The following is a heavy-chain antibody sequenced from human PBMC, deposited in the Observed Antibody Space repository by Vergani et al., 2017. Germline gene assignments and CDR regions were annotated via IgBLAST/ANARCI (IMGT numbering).Heavy chain of an antibody. Sequence: QVQLVESGGGVVQPGGSLRLSCAASGFTFSSYGMHWVCQAPGKGLEWVAFIRYDGSNKYYADSVKGRFTISRDNSKNTLYLQMNSLRAEDTAVYYCAKDFRGYSYGEFDYWGQGTLVTVSS. J-gene: IGHJ4*02. CDR3: AKDFRGYSYGEFDY. V-gene: IGHV3-30*02. D-gene: IGHD5-18*01. CDR1: GFTFSSYG. CDR2: IRYDGSNK.